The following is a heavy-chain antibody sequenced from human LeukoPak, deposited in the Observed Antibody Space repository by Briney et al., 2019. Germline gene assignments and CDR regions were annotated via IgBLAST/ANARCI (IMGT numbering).Heavy chain of an antibody. CDR1: EFTFNRYW. D-gene: IGHD3-10*01. J-gene: IGHJ4*02. Sequence: GGSLRLSCAASEFTFNRYWMSWVRQAPGKGLQWVANIKRDGSEAHYVDSVKGRFTISRDNAKSSLSLQMNSLNVDDTGVYFCTRDALFGSGRTHLDFWSQGTLVSVSS. V-gene: IGHV3-7*04. CDR2: IKRDGSEA. CDR3: TRDALFGSGRTHLDF.